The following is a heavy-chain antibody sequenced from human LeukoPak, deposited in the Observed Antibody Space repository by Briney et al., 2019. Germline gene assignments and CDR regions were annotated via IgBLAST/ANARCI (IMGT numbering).Heavy chain of an antibody. V-gene: IGHV4-39*01. CDR1: GGSISSSSYY. Sequence: SETLSLTCTVSGGSISSSSYYWGWIRQPPGKGLEWIGSIYYSGSTYYNPSLKSRVTISVDTSKNQFSLKLSSVTAADTAVYYCARRRYGYGPDNWGQGTLVTVSS. J-gene: IGHJ4*02. CDR2: IYYSGST. D-gene: IGHD5-18*01. CDR3: ARRRYGYGPDN.